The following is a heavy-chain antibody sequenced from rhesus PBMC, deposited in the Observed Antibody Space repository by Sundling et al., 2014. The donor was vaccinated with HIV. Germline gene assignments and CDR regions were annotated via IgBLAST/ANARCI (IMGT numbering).Heavy chain of an antibody. CDR1: GFIFSTYG. J-gene: IGHJ4*01. Sequence: EVQLVETGGGLVQPGGSLKLSCEVSGFIFSTYGMSWVRQAPGKGLEWVSGINSVGGRTYYVDSVKGRFTISRDNSKNTLSLQMNSLRVEDTAVYYCAKDEEGLTTVTGGFDYWGQGVLVTVSS. CDR3: AKDEEGLTTVTGGFDY. CDR2: INSVGGRT. D-gene: IGHD4-35*01. V-gene: IGHV3S42*01.